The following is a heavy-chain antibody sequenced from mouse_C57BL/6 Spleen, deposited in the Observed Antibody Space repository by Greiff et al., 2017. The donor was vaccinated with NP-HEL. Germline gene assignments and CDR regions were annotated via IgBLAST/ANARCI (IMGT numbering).Heavy chain of an antibody. CDR2: IYPSDSET. V-gene: IGHV1-61*01. J-gene: IGHJ3*01. Sequence: QVQLQQPGAELVRPGSSVKLSCKASGYTFTSYWMDWVKQRPGQGLEWIGNIYPSDSETHYNQKFKDKATLTVDKSSSTAYMQLSSLTSEDTAVYYCARTGVGQFAYWGQGTLVTVSA. CDR1: GYTFTSYW. D-gene: IGHD3-3*01. CDR3: ARTGVGQFAY.